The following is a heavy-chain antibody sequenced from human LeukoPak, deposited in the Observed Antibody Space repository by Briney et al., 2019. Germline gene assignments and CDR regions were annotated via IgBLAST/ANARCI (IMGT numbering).Heavy chain of an antibody. CDR1: GFTFSSYS. CDR3: ARFRMVRYDDAFDI. CDR2: ISSSSSYI. Sequence: SGGSLRLSCAASGFTFSSYSMNWVRQAPGKGLEWVSSISSSSSYIYYADSVKGRFTISRDNAKNSLYLQMNSLRAEDTAVYYCARFRMVRYDDAFDIWGQGTMVTVSS. J-gene: IGHJ3*02. D-gene: IGHD3-10*01. V-gene: IGHV3-21*01.